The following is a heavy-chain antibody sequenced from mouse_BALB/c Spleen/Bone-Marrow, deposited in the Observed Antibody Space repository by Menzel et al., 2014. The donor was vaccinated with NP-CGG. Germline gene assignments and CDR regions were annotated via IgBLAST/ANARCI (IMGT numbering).Heavy chain of an antibody. CDR1: GYTFTSSW. J-gene: IGHJ2*01. CDR2: IHPNSGNT. CDR3: ARGGFDY. V-gene: IGHV1S130*01. Sequence: LVESGSVLVRPGASVKLSCKASGYTFTSSWMHWAKQRPGQGLEWIGEIHPNSGNTNYNEKFKGKATLTVDTSSSTAYVDLSSLTSEDSAVYYCARGGFDYWGQGTTLTVSS.